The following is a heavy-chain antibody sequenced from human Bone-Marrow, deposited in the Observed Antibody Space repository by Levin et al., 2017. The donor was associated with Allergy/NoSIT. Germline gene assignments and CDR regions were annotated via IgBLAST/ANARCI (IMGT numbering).Heavy chain of an antibody. D-gene: IGHD1-26*01. V-gene: IGHV3-48*03. CDR1: GFTFNNDE. CDR3: ARGGSYLTNGFDY. J-gene: IGHJ4*02. Sequence: LGESLKISCAASGFTFNNDELNWVRQAPGKGLEWVSYISGSGDSIYYADSVKGRFTISRDNAKNSLYLQMNSLRAEDTAVYFCARGGSYLTNGFDYWGQGTLVTVSS. CDR2: ISGSGDSI.